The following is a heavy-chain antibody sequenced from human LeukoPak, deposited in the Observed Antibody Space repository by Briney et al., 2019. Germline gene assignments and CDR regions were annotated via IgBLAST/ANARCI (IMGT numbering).Heavy chain of an antibody. CDR3: ARGQELDDAFDI. CDR2: IYYSGST. J-gene: IGHJ3*02. D-gene: IGHD1-1*01. V-gene: IGHV4-59*01. Sequence: SETLSLTCAVSGGSISSYYWSWIRQPPGKGLEWIGYIYYSGSTNYNPSLKSRVTISVDTSKNQFSLKLSSVTAADTAVYYCARGQELDDAFDIWGQGTMVTVSS. CDR1: GGSISSYY.